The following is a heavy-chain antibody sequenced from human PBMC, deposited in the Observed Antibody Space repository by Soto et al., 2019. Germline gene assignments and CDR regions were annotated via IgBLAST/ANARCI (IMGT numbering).Heavy chain of an antibody. D-gene: IGHD6-13*01. Sequence: ASVKVSCKASGYTLTSYGISWVRQAPGQGLEWMGWISAYNGNTNYAQKLQGRVTMTTDTSTSTAYMELRSLRSDDTAVYYCARVSAVSIPAAHYYYYHMDVWGKGTTVTV. CDR3: ARVSAVSIPAAHYYYYHMDV. CDR1: GYTLTSYG. CDR2: ISAYNGNT. J-gene: IGHJ6*03. V-gene: IGHV1-18*04.